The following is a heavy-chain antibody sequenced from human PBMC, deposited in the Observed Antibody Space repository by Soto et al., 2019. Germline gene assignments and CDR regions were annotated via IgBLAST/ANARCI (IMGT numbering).Heavy chain of an antibody. CDR2: FGTSRKYI. V-gene: IGHV3-48*02. CDR1: GYTLSDYS. CDR3: VRDRDWAFDI. J-gene: IGHJ3*02. D-gene: IGHD3-9*01. Sequence: PGGSLRLSCVASGYTLSDYSMNWFRQASGKGLEWVSYFGTSRKYIYYADSVRGRFTISRDDAKNSLYLQLNSLRDEDTALYYCVRDRDWAFDIWGQGTMVTVSS.